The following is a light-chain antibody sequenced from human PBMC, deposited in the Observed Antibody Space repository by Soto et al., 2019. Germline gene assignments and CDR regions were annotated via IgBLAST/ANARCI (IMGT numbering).Light chain of an antibody. CDR2: DAS. CDR1: QSVSSY. Sequence: EIVLTQSPATLSSSPGERATLACRASQSVSSYLAWYQHKPGQAPRLLIYDASNRATGIPARFSGSGSGTAFTLTIASLEPEDFAVYYCQHRSNWLAFGGGTKVEIK. J-gene: IGKJ4*01. CDR3: QHRSNWLA. V-gene: IGKV3-11*01.